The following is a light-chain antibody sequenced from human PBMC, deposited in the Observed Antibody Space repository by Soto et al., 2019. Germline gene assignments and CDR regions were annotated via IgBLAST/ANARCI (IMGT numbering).Light chain of an antibody. Sequence: DIQMTQSPSTLSVSVGDRVTITCRASQSFSTWLAWYQQKPGKAPKLLIYRTSSLKNGVPSRFSGSGSGTEFTLTITSLQPDYFATYYCQEYSRYPYTFGQGTKLEIK. J-gene: IGKJ2*01. CDR1: QSFSTW. V-gene: IGKV1-5*03. CDR2: RTS. CDR3: QEYSRYPYT.